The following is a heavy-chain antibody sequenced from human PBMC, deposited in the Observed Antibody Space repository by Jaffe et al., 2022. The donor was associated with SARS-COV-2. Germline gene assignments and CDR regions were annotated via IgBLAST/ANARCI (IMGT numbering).Heavy chain of an antibody. CDR2: INNSGGVT. Sequence: EVQLLESGGGLVQPGGSLRLSCAASKFTFSDYGMTWVRQAPGKGLEWVSTINNSGGVTYYADSVKGRFTISRDNSKDTLYLQMNSLRAEDTALYFCAKLYGSGTYNNFVDQWGQGTLVTVSS. CDR3: AKLYGSGTYNNFVDQ. V-gene: IGHV3-23*01. D-gene: IGHD3-10*01. J-gene: IGHJ4*02. CDR1: KFTFSDYG.